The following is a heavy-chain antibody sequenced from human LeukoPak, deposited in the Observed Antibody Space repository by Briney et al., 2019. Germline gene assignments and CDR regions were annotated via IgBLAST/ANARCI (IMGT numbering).Heavy chain of an antibody. Sequence: GGSLRLSCAASGFTFSSYSMNWDRQAPGKGLEWVSSISSSSSYIYYADSVKGRFTISRDNAKNSLYLQMNSLRAEDTAVYYCARGPSVTVTTSCDYWGQGTLVTVSS. CDR1: GFTFSSYS. D-gene: IGHD4-17*01. J-gene: IGHJ4*02. V-gene: IGHV3-21*01. CDR2: ISSSSSYI. CDR3: ARGPSVTVTTSCDY.